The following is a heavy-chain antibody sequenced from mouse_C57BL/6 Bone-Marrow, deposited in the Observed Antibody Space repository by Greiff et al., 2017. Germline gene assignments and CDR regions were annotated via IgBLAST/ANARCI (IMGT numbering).Heavy chain of an antibody. Sequence: EVKLVESGGGLVKPGGSLKLSCAASGFTFSDYGMHWVRQAPETGLEWVAYISSGSSTIYYADTVKGRFTISRDNAKNTLFLQMTSLRSEDTAMYYCARILTTVVAHWYFDVWGTGTTVTVSS. J-gene: IGHJ1*03. CDR3: ARILTTVVAHWYFDV. CDR2: ISSGSSTI. D-gene: IGHD1-1*01. CDR1: GFTFSDYG. V-gene: IGHV5-17*01.